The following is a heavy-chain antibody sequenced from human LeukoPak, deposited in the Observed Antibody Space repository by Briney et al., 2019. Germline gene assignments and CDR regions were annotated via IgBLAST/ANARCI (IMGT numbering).Heavy chain of an antibody. CDR3: ARSRERWLPLDY. D-gene: IGHD5-24*01. Sequence: SVKVSCKASGYTFTYRYLHWVRQAPGQALEWMGWITPFNGNTNYAQKFQDRVTITRDRSMSTAYMGLSSLRSEDTAMYYCARSRERWLPLDYWGQGTLVTVSS. V-gene: IGHV1-45*02. CDR1: GYTFTYRY. CDR2: ITPFNGNT. J-gene: IGHJ4*02.